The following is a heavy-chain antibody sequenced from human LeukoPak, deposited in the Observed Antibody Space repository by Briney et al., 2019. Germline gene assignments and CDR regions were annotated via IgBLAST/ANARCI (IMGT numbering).Heavy chain of an antibody. Sequence: PGGSLRLSCAAPRFTLSSTGMSWVRQAPGKGLEWVSGISGGNTFYADSVKGRFTISRDNSKSTLYLQMDSLRVEDTAIYYCARGTGAAAGPDRGIHWGQGALVTVSS. V-gene: IGHV3-23*01. D-gene: IGHD6-13*01. J-gene: IGHJ4*02. CDR2: ISGGNT. CDR3: ARGTGAAAGPDRGIH. CDR1: RFTLSSTG.